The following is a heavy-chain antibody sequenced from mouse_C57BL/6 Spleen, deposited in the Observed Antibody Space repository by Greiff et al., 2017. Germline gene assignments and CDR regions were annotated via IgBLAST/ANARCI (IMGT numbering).Heavy chain of an antibody. CDR3: ASSGGRGVYFDY. J-gene: IGHJ2*01. Sequence: QVQLQQSGAELVMPGASVKLSCKASGYTFTSYWMHWVKQRPGQGLEWIGEIDPSDSYTNYNQKFKGKYTLTVDKSSSTAYMQLSSLTSEDSAVYYCASSGGRGVYFDYWGQGTTLTVSS. V-gene: IGHV1-69*01. CDR1: GYTFTSYW. CDR2: IDPSDSYT. D-gene: IGHD3-1*01.